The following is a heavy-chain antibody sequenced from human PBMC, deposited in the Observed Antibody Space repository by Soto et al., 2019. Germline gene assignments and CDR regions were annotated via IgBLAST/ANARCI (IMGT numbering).Heavy chain of an antibody. CDR2: ISSTTNYI. J-gene: IGHJ4*02. CDR1: GFTFTRYS. CDR3: ARESEDLASNFDY. V-gene: IGHV3-21*06. Sequence: PGGSLRLSCAASGFTFTRYSMNWVRQAPGKGLEWVSSISSTTNYIYYGDSMKGRFTISRDNAKNSLYLEMNSLRAEDTAVYYCARESEDLASNFDYWGQGTLVTVSS.